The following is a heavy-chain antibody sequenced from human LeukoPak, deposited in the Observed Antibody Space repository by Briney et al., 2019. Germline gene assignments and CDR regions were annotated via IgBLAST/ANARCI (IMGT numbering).Heavy chain of an antibody. CDR1: GFTFSSYA. V-gene: IGHV3-23*01. Sequence: GGPLRLSCAASGFTFSSYAMSWVRQAPGEGLEWVSAISGSGGSAYYADSVKGRFTISRDNSKNTLYLQMNSLRAEDTAVYYCAKVGRKYYGSGTQNFDYWGQGTLVTVSS. CDR2: ISGSGGSA. CDR3: AKVGRKYYGSGTQNFDY. D-gene: IGHD3-10*01. J-gene: IGHJ4*02.